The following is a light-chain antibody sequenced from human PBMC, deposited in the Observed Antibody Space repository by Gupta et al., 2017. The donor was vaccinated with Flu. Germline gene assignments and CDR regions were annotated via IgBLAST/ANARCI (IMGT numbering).Light chain of an antibody. CDR3: QQRSNWHPET. CDR2: DAS. Sequence: EVVLTQSPATLALSPGERATLSCRASQNVNTYLAWYQQKPGQAPRLLIYDASNRATGIPARFSGSGSGTDFTLTISSLEPEDFAIYYCQQRSNWHPETFGQGTRLEIK. J-gene: IGKJ5*01. V-gene: IGKV3-11*01. CDR1: QNVNTY.